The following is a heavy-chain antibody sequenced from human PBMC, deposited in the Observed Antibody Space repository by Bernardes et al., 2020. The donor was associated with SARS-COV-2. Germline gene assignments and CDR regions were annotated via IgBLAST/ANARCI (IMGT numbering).Heavy chain of an antibody. CDR3: ATLNLGNFDD. V-gene: IGHV3-30*02. CDR1: GFTFTSFG. Sequence: SLRLPRAASGFTFTSFGMQWVRHAPVKGLEWVAFIAYDYGHKYYEDSVKGRFTISRDNSKNTLYLQMNSLRAEDTALYYCATLNLGNFDDWGQGTLVTVSS. CDR2: IAYDYGHK. D-gene: IGHD7-27*01. J-gene: IGHJ4*02.